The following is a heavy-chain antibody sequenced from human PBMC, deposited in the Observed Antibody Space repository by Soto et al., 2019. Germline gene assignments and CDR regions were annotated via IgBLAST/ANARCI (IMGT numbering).Heavy chain of an antibody. Sequence: PGGSLRLSCTASGFTFGDYAMSWFRQAPGKGLEWVGFIRSKAYGGTTEYAASVKGRFTISRDDSKSIAYLQMNSLKTEDTAVYYFTRDEVLRFLEWLWNYFDYGGKGTLATVSS. V-gene: IGHV3-49*03. CDR1: GFTFGDYA. J-gene: IGHJ4*02. CDR3: TRDEVLRFLEWLWNYFDY. CDR2: IRSKAYGGTT. D-gene: IGHD3-3*01.